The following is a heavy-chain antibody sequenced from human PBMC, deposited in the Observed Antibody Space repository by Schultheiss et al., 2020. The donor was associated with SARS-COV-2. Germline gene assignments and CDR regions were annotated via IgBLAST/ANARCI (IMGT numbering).Heavy chain of an antibody. J-gene: IGHJ5*02. D-gene: IGHD2-21*01. CDR3: ARLSDFNWFDL. CDR1: SDSISNYY. V-gene: IGHV4-59*08. CDR2: IYFSGST. Sequence: SETLSLTCTVSSDSISNYYWSWIRQPPGKGLEWIGYIYFSGSTNCNPSLKSRVTMSVDMSNDQFSLKLTSVTAADTAVYYCARLSDFNWFDLWGQGTLVTVSS.